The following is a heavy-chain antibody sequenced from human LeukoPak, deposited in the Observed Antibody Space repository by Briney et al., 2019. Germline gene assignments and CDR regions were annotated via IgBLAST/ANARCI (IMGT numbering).Heavy chain of an antibody. CDR1: GGSITTTNW. V-gene: IGHV4-4*02. Sequence: SGTLSLTCGVSGGSITTTNWWTWVRQPPGKGLEWIGEVHLDGRTNYNSSLESRLTISVDLSENHISLRLTSVTAADTAVYYCAREGGFYRPLDYSGQGTLVTVSS. CDR3: AREGGFYRPLDY. J-gene: IGHJ4*02. CDR2: VHLDGRT. D-gene: IGHD3-3*01.